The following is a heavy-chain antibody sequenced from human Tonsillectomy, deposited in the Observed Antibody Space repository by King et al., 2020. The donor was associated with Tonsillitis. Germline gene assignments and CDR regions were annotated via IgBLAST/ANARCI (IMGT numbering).Heavy chain of an antibody. Sequence: VQLVESGGGVVRPGGSLRLSCAVSGFTFDDYDMSWVRQAPGKGLEWVSGINWNGGSTGYADSVKGRFTISRDNAKNSLYLQMNSLRAEDTALYHCARAGYDILTGHFDYWGQGTLVTVSS. CDR1: GFTFDDYD. CDR2: INWNGGST. J-gene: IGHJ4*02. CDR3: ARAGYDILTGHFDY. V-gene: IGHV3-20*01. D-gene: IGHD3-9*01.